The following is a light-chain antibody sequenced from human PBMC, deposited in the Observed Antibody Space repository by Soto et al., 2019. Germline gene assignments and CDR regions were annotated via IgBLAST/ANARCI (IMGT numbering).Light chain of an antibody. V-gene: IGLV1-47*02. J-gene: IGLJ1*01. CDR3: AAWDDSLSGGV. CDR2: SNE. CDR1: SFNIGFNY. Sequence: QSVLTQPPSATGTPGQTVTISCSGSSFNIGFNYVYWYQQLPGMAPKLLIHSNEERPSGVPDRFSGSKSGTSASLAISGLRSEDEADYYCAAWDDSLSGGVFGTGTKVTVL.